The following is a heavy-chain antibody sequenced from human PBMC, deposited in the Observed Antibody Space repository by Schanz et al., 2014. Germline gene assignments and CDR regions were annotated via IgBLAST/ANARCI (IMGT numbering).Heavy chain of an antibody. D-gene: IGHD2-21*01. CDR1: GFTISSYS. J-gene: IGHJ5*02. V-gene: IGHV3-21*01. Sequence: EVHLVESGGGLVKRGGSLRLSCAASGFTISSYSMNWVRQAPGKGLEWVSSISGRSSHIYYADSVKGRFTISRDNSKNTLYLQMNSLRAEDTAVYYCARDLEGYDGGGGGFDPWGQGTLVTVSS. CDR2: ISGRSSHI. CDR3: ARDLEGYDGGGGGFDP.